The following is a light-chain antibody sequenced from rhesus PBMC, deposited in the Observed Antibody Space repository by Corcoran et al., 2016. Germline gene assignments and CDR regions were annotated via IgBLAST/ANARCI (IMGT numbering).Light chain of an antibody. V-gene: IGKV1S15*01. CDR3: PLGYGTPFT. CDR2: YAS. J-gene: IGKJ3*01. CDR1: QGISNN. Sequence: DIQMTQSPSSLSASGGDTVTITCRARQGISNNLAWYQQKPGKVPNLLIYYASTLQSGVPSRFSGCGSGTDFTLTISSLQPEAFASYYCPLGYGTPFTFGPGTKLDIK.